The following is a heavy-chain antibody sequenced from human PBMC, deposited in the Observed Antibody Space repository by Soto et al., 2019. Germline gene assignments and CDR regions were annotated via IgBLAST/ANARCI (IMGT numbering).Heavy chain of an antibody. J-gene: IGHJ4*02. CDR3: ATAVLLERTYYFDY. Sequence: ASVKVSCKVSGYTLTELSMHWVRQAPGKGLEWMGGFDPEDGETIYAQKFQGRVTMTEDTSTDTAYMELSSLRSEDTAVYYCATAVLLERTYYFDYWGQGTLVTVSS. V-gene: IGHV1-24*01. CDR2: FDPEDGET. D-gene: IGHD1-1*01. CDR1: GYTLTELS.